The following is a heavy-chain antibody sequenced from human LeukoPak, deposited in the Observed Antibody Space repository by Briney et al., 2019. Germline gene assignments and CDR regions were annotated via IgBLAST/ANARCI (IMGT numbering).Heavy chain of an antibody. CDR2: IWYDGTSK. Sequence: GGSLRLSCAASGFSFRNHALHWVRQAPGKGLEWVAVIWYDGTSKDYADSVRGRFTFSRDNSKNTLYLQMNSLTVEDTAVYCARSQSGSLIDYWGQGTLVTVSS. J-gene: IGHJ4*02. D-gene: IGHD6-13*01. CDR3: ARSQSGSLIDY. V-gene: IGHV3-33*08. CDR1: GFSFRNHA.